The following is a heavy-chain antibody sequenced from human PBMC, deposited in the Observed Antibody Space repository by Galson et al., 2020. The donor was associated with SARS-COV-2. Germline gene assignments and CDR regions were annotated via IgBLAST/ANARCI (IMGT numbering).Heavy chain of an antibody. V-gene: IGHV4-38-2*02. CDR1: GYFISNGYH. J-gene: IGHJ4*02. CDR3: AREARGYSNGPVSF. CDR2: IYHSGST. D-gene: IGHD6-19*01. Sequence: ASETLSLTCTVSGYFISNGYHWGWLRQPPGQGLEWIGSIYHSGSTYYNPSLKSRVTISVDTSKNQFSLKLSSVTAADTAVYYCAREARGYSNGPVSFWGQGTLVTVSS.